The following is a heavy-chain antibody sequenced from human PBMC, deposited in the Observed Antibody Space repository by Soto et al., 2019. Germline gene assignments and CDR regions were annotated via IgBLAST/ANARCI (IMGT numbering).Heavy chain of an antibody. CDR2: ISGSSSYT. Sequence: GGSLRLSCAASGFTFSNYSMNWVRQAPGKGLEWVSSISGSSSYTYYADSVKGRFTISRDNAKNSLSLQMNSLRAEDTAVYFWARDPIPVPLFYFANWGKGPWVTFSS. D-gene: IGHD6-19*01. V-gene: IGHV3-21*01. J-gene: IGHJ4*02. CDR1: GFTFSNYS. CDR3: ARDPIPVPLFYFAN.